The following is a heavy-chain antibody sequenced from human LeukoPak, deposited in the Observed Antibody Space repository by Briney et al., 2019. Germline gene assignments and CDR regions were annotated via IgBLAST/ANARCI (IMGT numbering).Heavy chain of an antibody. Sequence: GSLRLSCAASGFTVSSNYMSWVRQAPGKGLEWVSIIYSGGSTYYADSVKGRFTIFRDNSKNTLYLQMNSLRAEDTAVYYCARVTIYSGSIRRGYMDVWGKGTTVTVSS. CDR1: GFTVSSNY. V-gene: IGHV3-53*01. CDR3: ARVTIYSGSIRRGYMDV. D-gene: IGHD1-26*01. J-gene: IGHJ6*03. CDR2: IYSGGST.